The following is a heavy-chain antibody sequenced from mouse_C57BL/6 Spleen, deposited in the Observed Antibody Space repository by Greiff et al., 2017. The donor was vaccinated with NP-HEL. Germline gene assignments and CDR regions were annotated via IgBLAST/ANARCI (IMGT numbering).Heavy chain of an antibody. Sequence: VQLQQPGAELVKPGASVKMSCKASGYTFTSYWITWVKQRPGQGLEWIGDIYPGSGSTNSNEKFKSKATLTVDTSSSTAYMQLSSLTSEDSAVYYCARVYGSSPAWFAYWGQGTLVTVSA. CDR2: IYPGSGST. CDR1: GYTFTSYW. J-gene: IGHJ3*01. D-gene: IGHD1-1*01. CDR3: ARVYGSSPAWFAY. V-gene: IGHV1-55*01.